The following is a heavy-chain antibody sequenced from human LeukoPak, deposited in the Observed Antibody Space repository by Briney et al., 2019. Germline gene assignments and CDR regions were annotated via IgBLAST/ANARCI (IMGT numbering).Heavy chain of an antibody. J-gene: IGHJ3*02. V-gene: IGHV3-30*04. CDR1: GFTFSSYA. CDR3: ASRQGGSSWYGAFDI. CDR2: ISYDGSNK. D-gene: IGHD6-13*01. Sequence: GGSLRLSCAASGFTFSSYAMHWVRQAPGKGLEWVAVISYDGSNKYYADSVKGRFTISRDNSKNTLYLKMNSLRAEDTAVYNCASRQGGSSWYGAFDIWGQGTMVTVSS.